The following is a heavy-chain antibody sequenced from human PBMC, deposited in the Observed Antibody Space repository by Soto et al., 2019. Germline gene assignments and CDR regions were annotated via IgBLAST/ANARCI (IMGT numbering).Heavy chain of an antibody. CDR1: GGSISSGGYY. J-gene: IGHJ1*01. CDR2: IYYSGST. D-gene: IGHD6-25*01. Sequence: QVQLQESGPGLVKPSQTLSLTCTVSGGSISSGGYYWSWIRQHPGKGLEWIGYIYYSGSTYYNPSLKSRVTISVDTSKNQFSLKLSSVTAADTAVYYCARGPLLREQRNAEYFQHWGQGTLVTVSS. V-gene: IGHV4-31*03. CDR3: ARGPLLREQRNAEYFQH.